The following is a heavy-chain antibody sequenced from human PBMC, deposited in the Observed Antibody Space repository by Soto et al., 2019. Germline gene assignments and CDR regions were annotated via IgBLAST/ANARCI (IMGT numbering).Heavy chain of an antibody. CDR2: INHSGST. CDR1: GGSFSGYY. CDR3: ARGKWLRSSFDY. J-gene: IGHJ4*02. D-gene: IGHD5-12*01. Sequence: QVQLQQWGAGLLKPSETLSLTCAVYGGSFSGYYWSWIRQPPGKGLEWIGEINHSGSTNYNPSLKSRVTISVDTSKNPFSLTLSSVTAADTAVYYCARGKWLRSSFDYWGQGTLVTVSS. V-gene: IGHV4-34*01.